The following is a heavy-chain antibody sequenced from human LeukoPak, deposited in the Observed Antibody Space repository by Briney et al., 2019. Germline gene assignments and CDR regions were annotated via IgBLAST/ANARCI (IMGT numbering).Heavy chain of an antibody. CDR3: ARREITMVRGGNWFDP. CDR1: GGSISSGGYY. CDR2: IYYSGST. D-gene: IGHD3-10*01. V-gene: IGHV4-61*08. Sequence: SETLSLTCTVSGGSISSGGYYWSWIRQHPGKGLEWIGYIYYSGSTNYNPSLKSRVTISVDTSKNQFSLKLSSVTAADTAVYYCARREITMVRGGNWFDPWGQGTLVTVSS. J-gene: IGHJ5*02.